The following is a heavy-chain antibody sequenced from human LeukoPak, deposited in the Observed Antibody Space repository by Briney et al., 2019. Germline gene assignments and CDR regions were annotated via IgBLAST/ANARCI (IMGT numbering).Heavy chain of an antibody. J-gene: IGHJ3*02. V-gene: IGHV3-33*01. Sequence: GGSLRLSCAASGFTFSSYGMLWVRQAPGKGLEWVAAIWYDGSHKYYAGSVKGRFTISRDNAKNSLYLQMNSLRAEDTAVYFCARDRIIYGDYGDAFDIWGQGTMVTVSS. D-gene: IGHD4-17*01. CDR1: GFTFSSYG. CDR3: ARDRIIYGDYGDAFDI. CDR2: IWYDGSHK.